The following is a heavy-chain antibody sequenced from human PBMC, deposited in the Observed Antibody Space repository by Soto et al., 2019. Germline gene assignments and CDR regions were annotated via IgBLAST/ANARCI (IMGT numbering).Heavy chain of an antibody. D-gene: IGHD6-19*01. J-gene: IGHJ4*02. CDR1: GDTFSSYT. CDR2: IIPILGIA. CDR3: ARSLAVAGKDY. V-gene: IGHV1-69*02. Sequence: QVQLVQSGAEVKKPGSSVKVSCKASGDTFSSYTISWVRQAPGQGLEWMGRIIPILGIANYAQKFQGRVTITADKSTSTAYMELSSLRSEDTAVYSCARSLAVAGKDYWGQGTLVTVSS.